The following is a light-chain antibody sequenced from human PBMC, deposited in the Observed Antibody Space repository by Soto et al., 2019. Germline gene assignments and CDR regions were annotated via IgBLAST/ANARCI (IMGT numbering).Light chain of an antibody. Sequence: ELVLTQSPVTLSLSPVERATLSCRASESVSDNYLAWYQQRSGQAPRLVIYGASSRASAVPDRFSGSGSGADFTLTIRRLEPEDFAVYYCQQYGSSPLTFGGGTKVDIK. J-gene: IGKJ4*01. CDR1: ESVSDNY. CDR3: QQYGSSPLT. V-gene: IGKV3-20*01. CDR2: GAS.